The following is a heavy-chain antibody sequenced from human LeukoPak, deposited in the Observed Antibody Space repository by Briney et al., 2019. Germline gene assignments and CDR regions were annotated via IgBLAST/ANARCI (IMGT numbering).Heavy chain of an antibody. CDR2: ISGSGGST. CDR3: AKGLGIAVANWFDP. CDR1: GFTFNTYG. D-gene: IGHD6-19*01. Sequence: GGSLRLSCAASGFTFNTYGMSWVRQAPGKGLEWVSAISGSGGSTYYADSVRGRFTISRDNSKNTLYLQMNSLRAEDTAVYYCAKGLGIAVANWFDPWGQGTLVTVSS. V-gene: IGHV3-23*01. J-gene: IGHJ5*02.